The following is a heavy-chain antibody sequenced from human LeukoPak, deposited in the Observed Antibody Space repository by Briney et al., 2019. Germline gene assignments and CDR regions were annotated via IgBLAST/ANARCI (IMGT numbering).Heavy chain of an antibody. V-gene: IGHV4-34*01. CDR3: ARGLGGVWFDP. J-gene: IGHJ5*02. Sequence: SETLSLTCAVYGGSFSGYYWSWIRQPPGKGLEWIGEINHSGSTNYNPSLKSRVTISVDTSKNQFSLKLSSVTAADTAVYYCARGLGGVWFDPWGQGTLVTVSS. CDR1: GGSFSGYY. D-gene: IGHD3-16*01. CDR2: INHSGST.